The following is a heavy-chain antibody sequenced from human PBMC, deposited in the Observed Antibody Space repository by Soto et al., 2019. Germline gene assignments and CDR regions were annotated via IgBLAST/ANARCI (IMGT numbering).Heavy chain of an antibody. CDR1: GLNFSVHA. D-gene: IGHD2-15*01. Sequence: GGPQRLSYAASGLNFSVHAMSRVLQETEKGLEWVSTISGSGGDTYHADSVKGRFTISRDNSKNTLYLQMTTLAVEDTAVYYCAKGGGSRDYNYMDVWGKGTTVTVSS. V-gene: IGHV3-23*01. J-gene: IGHJ6*03. CDR3: AKGGGSRDYNYMDV. CDR2: ISGSGGDT.